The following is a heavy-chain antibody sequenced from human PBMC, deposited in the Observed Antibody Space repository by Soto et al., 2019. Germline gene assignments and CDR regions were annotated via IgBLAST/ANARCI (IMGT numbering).Heavy chain of an antibody. Sequence: PGGSLRLSCAASGFTFSSYAMSWVRQAPGKGLEWVSAISGSGGSTYYADSVKGRFTISRDNSKNTLYLQMNSLRAEDTAVYYCARSDYSNSDYYMDVWGKGTTVTVSS. J-gene: IGHJ6*03. CDR2: ISGSGGST. CDR3: ARSDYSNSDYYMDV. V-gene: IGHV3-23*01. CDR1: GFTFSSYA. D-gene: IGHD4-4*01.